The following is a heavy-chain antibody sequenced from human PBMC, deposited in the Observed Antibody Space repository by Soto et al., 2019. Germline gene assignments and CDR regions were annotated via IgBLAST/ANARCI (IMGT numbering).Heavy chain of an antibody. CDR3: ARALTGYGMDV. V-gene: IGHV1-18*01. CDR2: ITTYNRNT. Sequence: QVQLVQSGVEVREPGASVKVSCKAVRYIFTNYGVSWVRQAPGQGLEWMGWITTYNRNTEYAQKFQGRVTMTTAASTTTAYMALGSLRSDDTAIYYCARALTGYGMDVWGQGTTFTVSS. J-gene: IGHJ6*02. CDR1: RYIFTNYG.